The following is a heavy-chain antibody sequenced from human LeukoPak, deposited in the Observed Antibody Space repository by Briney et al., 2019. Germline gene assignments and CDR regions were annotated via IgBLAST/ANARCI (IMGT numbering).Heavy chain of an antibody. D-gene: IGHD5-18*01. Sequence: PGRSLRLSCAASGFTFSSYGMHWVRQAPGKGLEWVAVISYDGSNKYYADSVKGRFTISRDNSKNTLYLQMNSLRAEDTAVYYCAKDFLSMVMVDWFDYWGQGTLVTVSS. CDR1: GFTFSSYG. CDR3: AKDFLSMVMVDWFDY. J-gene: IGHJ4*02. V-gene: IGHV3-30*18. CDR2: ISYDGSNK.